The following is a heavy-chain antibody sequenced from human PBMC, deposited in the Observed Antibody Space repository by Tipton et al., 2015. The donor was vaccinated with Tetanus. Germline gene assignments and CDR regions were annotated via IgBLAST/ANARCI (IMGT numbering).Heavy chain of an antibody. CDR1: NGSISDYY. D-gene: IGHD5-24*01. J-gene: IGHJ4*02. Sequence: TLSLTCSVSNGSISDYYWSWVRLPPGKRLEWIATIHYTGFTTYNPSLKSRVTTSIDTSRKYFSLSLRSLTAADSAVYYCARAEITPHFDDWGPGARVTVSS. CDR3: ARAEITPHFDD. CDR2: IHYTGFT. V-gene: IGHV4-59*01.